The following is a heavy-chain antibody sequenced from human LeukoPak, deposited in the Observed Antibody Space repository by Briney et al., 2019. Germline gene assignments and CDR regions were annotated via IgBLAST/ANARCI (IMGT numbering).Heavy chain of an antibody. CDR3: ARQFPGITGPEDY. CDR1: GFTFSSYS. CDR2: ISSSSSYI. D-gene: IGHD1-20*01. V-gene: IGHV3-21*01. J-gene: IGHJ4*02. Sequence: PGGSLRLSCAASGFTFSSYSMNWVRQAPGKGLEWVSSISSSSSYIYYADSVKGRFTISRDNAENSLYLQMNSLRAEDTAVYYCARQFPGITGPEDYWGQGTLVTVSS.